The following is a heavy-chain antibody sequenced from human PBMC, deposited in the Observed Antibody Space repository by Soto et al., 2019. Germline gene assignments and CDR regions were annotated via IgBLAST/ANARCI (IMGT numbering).Heavy chain of an antibody. D-gene: IGHD3-10*01. V-gene: IGHV4-34*01. Sequence: PSETLSLTCAVYGGSFSGYYWSWIRQPPGKGLEWIGEINHSGSTNYNPSLKSRVTISVDTSKNQFSLKLSSVTAADTAVYYCAKRAAGVRGYYGSGSYYGVNNWFDPWGQGTLVTVSS. CDR1: GGSFSGYY. J-gene: IGHJ5*02. CDR2: INHSGST. CDR3: AKRAAGVRGYYGSGSYYGVNNWFDP.